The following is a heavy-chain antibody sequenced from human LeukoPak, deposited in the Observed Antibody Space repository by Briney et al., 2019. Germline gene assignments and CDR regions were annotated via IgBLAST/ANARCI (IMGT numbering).Heavy chain of an antibody. CDR2: ISGGATST. D-gene: IGHD3-10*02. V-gene: IGHV3-23*01. CDR3: AKWRHVRGSRLRDAFDI. J-gene: IGHJ3*02. CDR1: GFTFSSYA. Sequence: GSLRLSCAASGFTFSSYAMSWVRQAPGKGLEWVSTISGGATSTYYADSVMGRFTISRDNSKNTLYLQMNSLRAEDTAVYYCAKWRHVRGSRLRDAFDIWGQGTMVTVSS.